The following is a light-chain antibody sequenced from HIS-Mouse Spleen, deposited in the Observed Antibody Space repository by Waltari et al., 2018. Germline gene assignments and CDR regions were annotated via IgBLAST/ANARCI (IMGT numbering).Light chain of an antibody. V-gene: IGLV2-23*01. J-gene: IGLJ3*02. Sequence: SALTQPASVSGSPGQSITIPCTGTSSDVGMYTLVSWYQQRPRKAPKLMIYEGSKRLSGVSNRFSGSKSGNTASLTISGLQAEDEADYYCCSYAGSSTWVFGGGTKLTVL. CDR1: SSDVGMYTL. CDR2: EGS. CDR3: CSYAGSSTWV.